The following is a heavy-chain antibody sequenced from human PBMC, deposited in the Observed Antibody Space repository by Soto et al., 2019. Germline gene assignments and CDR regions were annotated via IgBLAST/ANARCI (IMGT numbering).Heavy chain of an antibody. V-gene: IGHV1-69*06. Sequence: QVQLVQSGAEVKKPGSSVKVSCKASGGTFSSYAISWVRQAPGQGLEWMGGIIPIFGTANYAQKFQGRVTITADKSTSTAYMELSSLRSEDTAVYYCASSLVGPAGRDWYFDLWGRGTLVTVSS. CDR2: IIPIFGTA. D-gene: IGHD2-2*01. CDR3: ASSLVGPAGRDWYFDL. CDR1: GGTFSSYA. J-gene: IGHJ2*01.